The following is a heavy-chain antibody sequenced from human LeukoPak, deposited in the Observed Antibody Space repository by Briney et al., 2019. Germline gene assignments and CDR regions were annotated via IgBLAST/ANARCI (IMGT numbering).Heavy chain of an antibody. V-gene: IGHV1-24*01. CDR3: ATAGAPLGYDILTGYYSFDY. CDR2: FDPEDGET. J-gene: IGHJ4*02. Sequence: ASAKVSCKVSGYALTELSMHWVRQAPGKGLEWMGGFDPEDGETIYAQKFQGRVTMTEDTSTDTAYMELSSLRSEDTAVYYCATAGAPLGYDILTGYYSFDYWGQGTLVTVSS. D-gene: IGHD3-9*01. CDR1: GYALTELS.